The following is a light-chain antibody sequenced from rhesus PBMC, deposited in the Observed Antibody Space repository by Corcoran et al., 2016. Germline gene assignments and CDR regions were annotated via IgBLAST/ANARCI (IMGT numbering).Light chain of an antibody. V-gene: IGKV1-22*01. Sequence: DIQMTQSPSSLSASVGDTVTITCRASQSISSWLDWYQQKPGKAPKLLIYKASSLQSGVPSRFRGSGSGTDFTLTITSLQPEDFATYYCLQLGSSPPGFGQGTKVEIK. CDR3: LQLGSSPPG. J-gene: IGKJ2*01. CDR2: KAS. CDR1: QSISSW.